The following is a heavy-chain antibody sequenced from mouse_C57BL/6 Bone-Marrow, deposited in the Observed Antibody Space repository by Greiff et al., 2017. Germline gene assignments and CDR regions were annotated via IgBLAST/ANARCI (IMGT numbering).Heavy chain of an antibody. CDR2: IYIGNGYT. CDR3: AITTVVAPLDY. Sequence: VHVKQSGAELVRPGSSVKMSCKTSGYTFTSYGINWVKQRPGQGLEWIGYIYIGNGYTEYNEKFKGKATLTSDKSSSKAYMQLSSLTSEDSAIYFCAITTVVAPLDYWGQGTTLTVSS. CDR1: GYTFTSYG. V-gene: IGHV1-58*01. J-gene: IGHJ2*01. D-gene: IGHD1-1*01.